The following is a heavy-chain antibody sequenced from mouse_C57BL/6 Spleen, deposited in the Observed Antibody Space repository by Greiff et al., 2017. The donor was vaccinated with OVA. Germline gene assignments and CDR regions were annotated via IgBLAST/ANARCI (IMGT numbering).Heavy chain of an antibody. CDR2: INPGSGGT. CDR3: ARATPYYFDY. V-gene: IGHV1-54*01. J-gene: IGHJ2*01. CDR1: GYAFTNYL. Sequence: QVQLQQSGAELVRPGTSVKVSCKASGYAFTNYLIEWVKQRPGQGLEWIGVINPGSGGTNYNEKFKGKATLTADKSSSTAYMQLSSLTSEDSAVYVCARATPYYFDYWGQGTTLTVSS.